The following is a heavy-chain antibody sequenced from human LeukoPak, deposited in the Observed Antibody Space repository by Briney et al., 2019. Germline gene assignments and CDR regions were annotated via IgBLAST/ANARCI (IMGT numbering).Heavy chain of an antibody. CDR2: IIPIFGTA. V-gene: IGHV1-69*13. D-gene: IGHD4-17*01. Sequence: SVKVSWKASGGTFSSYAISWVRQAPGQGLEWMGGIIPIFGTAYYAQKFQGRVTITADESTSTAYMELSSLRSEDTAVYYCARAGTIHYYYYGMDVWGQGTTVTVSS. CDR1: GGTFSSYA. J-gene: IGHJ6*02. CDR3: ARAGTIHYYYYGMDV.